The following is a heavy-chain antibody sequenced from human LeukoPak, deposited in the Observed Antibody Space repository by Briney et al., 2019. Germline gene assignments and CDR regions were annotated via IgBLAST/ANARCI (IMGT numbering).Heavy chain of an antibody. D-gene: IGHD3-22*01. CDR1: GGSISSNY. J-gene: IGHJ4*02. Sequence: SETLSLTGTVSGGSISSNYWSWIRQPPGKGLEWTGYIYYSGSTNYKPSLKSRVTISVDTSKNQFSLKLSSVTAADTAVYYCARDFGSGYCDYWGQGTLVTVSS. CDR2: IYYSGST. V-gene: IGHV4-59*01. CDR3: ARDFGSGYCDY.